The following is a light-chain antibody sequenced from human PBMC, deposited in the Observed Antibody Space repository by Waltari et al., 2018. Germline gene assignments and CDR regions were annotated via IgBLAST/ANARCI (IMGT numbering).Light chain of an antibody. CDR2: NNN. CDR1: RSNLGSNL. J-gene: IGLJ3*02. CDR3: AAWDERLSGWV. Sequence: QSVLTQPPSASGTPGQGVSTSCSGSRSNLGSNLLQWYQQLPGTAPKLLIFNNNQRPAGVPDRFSGSKSGTSASLAISGLQSEDEAEYFCAAWDERLSGWVFGGGTKLTVL. V-gene: IGLV1-44*01.